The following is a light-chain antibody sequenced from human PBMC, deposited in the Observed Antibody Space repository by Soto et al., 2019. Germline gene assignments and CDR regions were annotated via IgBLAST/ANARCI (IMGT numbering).Light chain of an antibody. CDR2: DAS. V-gene: IGKV1-5*01. Sequence: EIEITHTTSTLSVSLGYIFTITFRSSQIISSWLAWYQQKPGKAPKLLIYDASSLESGVPSRFSGSGSGTEFTLTISSLQSEDFALYYCQHYHNLPLPSGGVTNVDVK. J-gene: IGKJ4*01. CDR1: QIISSW. CDR3: QHYHNLPLP.